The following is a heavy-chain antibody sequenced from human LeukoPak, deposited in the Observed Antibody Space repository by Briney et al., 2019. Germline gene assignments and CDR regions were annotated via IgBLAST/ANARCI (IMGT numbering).Heavy chain of an antibody. V-gene: IGHV3-74*01. Sequence: PGGSLRLSCAASGFTFSSNWMHWVRQAPGKGLVWVSRTNSDGSRTSYADSVKGPFTISQDNAKHTLYLQMNSLRAEDTAVYYCARDLGSGSYDAFDIWGQGTMVTVSS. D-gene: IGHD3-10*01. CDR3: ARDLGSGSYDAFDI. J-gene: IGHJ3*02. CDR2: TNSDGSRT. CDR1: GFTFSSNW.